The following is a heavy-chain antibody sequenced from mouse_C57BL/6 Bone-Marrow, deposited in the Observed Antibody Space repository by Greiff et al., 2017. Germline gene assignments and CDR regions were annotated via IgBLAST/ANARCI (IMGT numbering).Heavy chain of an antibody. CDR1: GYTFTDYY. Sequence: QVQLQQSGAELVRPGASVKLSCKASGYTFTDYYINWVKQRPGQGLEWIARIYPGSGNTYYNEKFKGKATLTAEKSSSTAYMQLSSLTSEDSAVYFCARWQLRPYYAMDYWGQGTSVTVSS. D-gene: IGHD3-2*02. CDR3: ARWQLRPYYAMDY. CDR2: IYPGSGNT. J-gene: IGHJ4*01. V-gene: IGHV1-76*01.